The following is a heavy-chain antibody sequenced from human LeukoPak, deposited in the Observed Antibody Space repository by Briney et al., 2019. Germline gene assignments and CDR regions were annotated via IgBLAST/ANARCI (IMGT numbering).Heavy chain of an antibody. CDR2: MNPNSGNT. CDR1: GYTFTSYD. Sequence: ASVKVSCKASGYTFTSYDINWVRQATGQGLEWMGWMNPNSGNTGFAQKFLGRVTLTRDTSINTAYLELSSLISDDTAVYYYARGNSGSYSHDWGQGTLVTVSS. V-gene: IGHV1-8*01. D-gene: IGHD1-26*01. J-gene: IGHJ4*02. CDR3: ARGNSGSYSHD.